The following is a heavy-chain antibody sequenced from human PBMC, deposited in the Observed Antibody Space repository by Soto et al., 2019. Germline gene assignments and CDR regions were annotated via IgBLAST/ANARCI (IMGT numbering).Heavy chain of an antibody. CDR1: GGSVISTSHY. V-gene: IGHV4-39*02. Sequence: QLQLQESGPGLLRPSETLSLTCSVSGGSVISTSHYWGWIRQPPGKGLAWIGSVSFSGRPFHCPSLGRGVSISVDTSKNHFSLTLPSVTALDTAVYYCGVLLQPGDCGRGYLGSLGQGALVIVSS. CDR2: VSFSGRP. CDR3: GVLLQPGDCGRGYLGS. J-gene: IGHJ4*02. D-gene: IGHD1-26*01.